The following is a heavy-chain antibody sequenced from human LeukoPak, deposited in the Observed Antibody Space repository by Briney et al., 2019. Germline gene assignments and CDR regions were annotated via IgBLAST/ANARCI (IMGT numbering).Heavy chain of an antibody. CDR2: IRYDAHNQ. J-gene: IGHJ1*01. D-gene: IGHD6-25*01. CDR1: GFTLSCDG. CDR3: AKKRDEQRPLNVYIHH. V-gene: IGHV3-30*02. Sequence: GGSLRLSCAASGFTLSCDGTRCVRQAPGKGLEWVAFIRYDAHNQYYADSVKGRFTVSRDNSKNTLWLQMNTLRAEDTAVYYCAKKRDEQRPLNVYIHHARQGTLVTVSS.